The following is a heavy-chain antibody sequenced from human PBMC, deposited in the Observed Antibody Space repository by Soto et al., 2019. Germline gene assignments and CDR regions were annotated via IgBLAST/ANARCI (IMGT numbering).Heavy chain of an antibody. CDR2: VYSGGSS. J-gene: IGHJ4*02. CDR1: GGSISSNC. V-gene: IGHV4-59*01. CDR3: ARSRREAVAGYTLDN. D-gene: IGHD6-13*01. Sequence: SSETLSLTCTVSGGSISSNCWTWVRQPPGKGLEWVGHVYSGGSSTNNPSLKSRVTISENTTKSQSSLKLKTMTAADTAVYYCARSRREAVAGYTLDNWGQGTLVTVSS.